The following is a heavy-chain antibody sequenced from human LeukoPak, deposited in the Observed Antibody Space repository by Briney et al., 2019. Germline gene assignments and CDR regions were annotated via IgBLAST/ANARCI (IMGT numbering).Heavy chain of an antibody. J-gene: IGHJ4*02. Sequence: PGGSLRLSCAASGFTFSSYAMSWVRQAPGKGLGWVSAISGSGGSTYYADSAKGRFTISRDNSKNTLYLQMNSLRAEDTAVYYCAKDQRAMIVVVMFDYWGQGTLVTVSS. V-gene: IGHV3-23*01. CDR2: ISGSGGST. CDR3: AKDQRAMIVVVMFDY. D-gene: IGHD3-22*01. CDR1: GFTFSSYA.